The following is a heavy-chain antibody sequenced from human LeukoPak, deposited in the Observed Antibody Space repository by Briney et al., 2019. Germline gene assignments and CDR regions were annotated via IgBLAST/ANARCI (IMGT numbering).Heavy chain of an antibody. CDR2: ISYDGSNK. Sequence: GGSLRLSCAASGFTFSSYGMHWVRQAPGKGLEWVAVISYDGSNKYYADSVKGRFTISRDNSKNTLYLQMNSLRAEDTAVYYCAKPIVVVTLRDAFDIWGQGTMVTVSS. D-gene: IGHD3-22*01. CDR3: AKPIVVVTLRDAFDI. CDR1: GFTFSSYG. V-gene: IGHV3-30*18. J-gene: IGHJ3*02.